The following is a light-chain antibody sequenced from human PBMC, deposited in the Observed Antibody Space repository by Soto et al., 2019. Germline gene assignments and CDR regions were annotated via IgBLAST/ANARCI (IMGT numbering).Light chain of an antibody. CDR2: DAS. CDR3: QQRRNWPPST. Sequence: EIVLTQSPGTLSLSPGERATLSCRASQSVSSYLSWYQQQTGQAPRRLIYDASNRATGSPARFSGSGSGTEFILTISSLEQEDFVVDYCQQRRNWPPSTFGGGTKVEIK. J-gene: IGKJ4*02. CDR1: QSVSSY. V-gene: IGKV3-11*01.